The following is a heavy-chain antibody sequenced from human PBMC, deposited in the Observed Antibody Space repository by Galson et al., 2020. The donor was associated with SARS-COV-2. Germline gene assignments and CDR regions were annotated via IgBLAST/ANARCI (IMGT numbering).Heavy chain of an antibody. CDR3: ARVRSASRRDGYTPLFRRTTKVDVIDI. J-gene: IGHJ3*02. CDR1: GGSMSTYY. CDR2: MYYTGST. V-gene: IGHV4-59*01. Sequence: ASETLSLTCTVSGGSMSTYYWTWIRQPPGKGLEWIGYMYYTGSTTYKPSLESRVTISLGTSKNQFSLFLTSVTAADTAVYYCARVRSASRRDGYTPLFRRTTKVDVIDIWGQGTMVTVSS. D-gene: IGHD5-12*01.